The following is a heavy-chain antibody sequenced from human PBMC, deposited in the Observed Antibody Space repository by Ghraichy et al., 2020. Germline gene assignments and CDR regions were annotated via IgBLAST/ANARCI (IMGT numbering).Heavy chain of an antibody. V-gene: IGHV1-58*01. CDR1: GFTLTSYA. J-gene: IGHJ4*02. CDR2: IVVGSGDT. D-gene: IGHD5-24*01. CDR3: AIELNLEY. Sequence: SVKVSCKSSGFTLTSYAVQWVRQARGQRLEWIGWIVVGSGDTKYAQKFQERVTMTRDMSSSTAYMELSSLTSEDTAVYFCAIELNLEYWGQGTLVTVSS.